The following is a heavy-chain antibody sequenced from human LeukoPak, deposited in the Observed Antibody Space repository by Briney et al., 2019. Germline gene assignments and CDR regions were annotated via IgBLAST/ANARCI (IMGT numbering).Heavy chain of an antibody. V-gene: IGHV1-46*01. CDR2: INPSGGST. D-gene: IGHD6-13*01. J-gene: IGHJ4*02. Sequence: ASVKVSCKASGYTFTSYYMHWVRQAPGQGLEWMGIINPSGGSTSYAQKFQGRVTVTRDTSTSTVYMELSSLRSEDTAVYYCARGQWIAAAGIRLDYWGQGTLVTVSS. CDR1: GYTFTSYY. CDR3: ARGQWIAAAGIRLDY.